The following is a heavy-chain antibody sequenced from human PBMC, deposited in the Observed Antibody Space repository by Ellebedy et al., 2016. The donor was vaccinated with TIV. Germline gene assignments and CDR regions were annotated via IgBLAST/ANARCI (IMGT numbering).Heavy chain of an antibody. Sequence: GESLKISCAASGFTFSDFYMSWIRQAPGKGLEWVSYISGSGNTINYADSVKGRFTISRDNAKNSLYLQVNSLRAEDTAVYYCARGGRGATTLLGYWGQGTLVTVSS. CDR1: GFTFSDFY. J-gene: IGHJ4*02. D-gene: IGHD1-26*01. V-gene: IGHV3-11*01. CDR2: ISGSGNTI. CDR3: ARGGRGATTLLGY.